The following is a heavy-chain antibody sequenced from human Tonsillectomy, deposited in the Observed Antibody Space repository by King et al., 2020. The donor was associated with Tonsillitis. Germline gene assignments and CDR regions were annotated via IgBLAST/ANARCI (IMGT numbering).Heavy chain of an antibody. CDR3: TRGRAAVANYYYNGMDV. Sequence: VQLVQSGGGLVKPGRSLRLSCTGSGFTFGDYAMSWVRQAPGKGLQWGGFTRSKVYGWATEYAASVKGRFTISRDDSTSIAYLQMTSLKTEETAVYYCTRGRAAVANYYYNGMDVWGQGTTVTVSS. J-gene: IGHJ6*02. V-gene: IGHV3-49*04. CDR2: TRSKVYGWAT. D-gene: IGHD6-19*01. CDR1: GFTFGDYA.